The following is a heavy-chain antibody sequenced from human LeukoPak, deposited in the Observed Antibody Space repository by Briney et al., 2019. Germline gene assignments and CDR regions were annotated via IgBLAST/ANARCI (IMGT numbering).Heavy chain of an antibody. J-gene: IGHJ4*02. V-gene: IGHV3-53*01. Sequence: PGGSVRLSCAASGFSVVSYYMTWVRQAPGKGLEWVSVIYSGGAAFYTDSVKGRFTISRDDAKNSLYLQMNSLRAEDTAVYYCARDRGAVAGFDYWGQGTLVTVSS. CDR3: ARDRGAVAGFDY. D-gene: IGHD6-19*01. CDR1: GFSVVSYY. CDR2: IYSGGAA.